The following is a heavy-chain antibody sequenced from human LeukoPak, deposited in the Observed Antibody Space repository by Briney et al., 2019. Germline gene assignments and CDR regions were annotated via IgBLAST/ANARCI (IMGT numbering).Heavy chain of an antibody. D-gene: IGHD5-24*01. CDR3: ARSAYNYASGYYYDY. Sequence: SETLSLTCTVSGGSINDYYWSWIRQPPGRGLEWIGDISYTGSTNSNPSLKSRITMSVDTSKKQFSLKLRSVTAADTVVFYCARSAYNYASGYYYDYWGQGTLVTVSS. J-gene: IGHJ4*02. V-gene: IGHV4-59*01. CDR1: GGSINDYY. CDR2: ISYTGST.